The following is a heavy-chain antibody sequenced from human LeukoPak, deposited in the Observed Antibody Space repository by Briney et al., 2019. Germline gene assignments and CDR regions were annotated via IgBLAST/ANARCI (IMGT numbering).Heavy chain of an antibody. Sequence: ASVKVSCKASGYAFSNYGINWVRQAPGQGLEWMGWISVYNGNTNYAQKLQGRVTMTTDTSTSTAYMELRSLRSDDTAVYYCARDYQRQLYLYYFDYWGQGTLVTVSS. CDR1: GYAFSNYG. V-gene: IGHV1-18*01. D-gene: IGHD2-2*01. CDR3: ARDYQRQLYLYYFDY. J-gene: IGHJ4*02. CDR2: ISVYNGNT.